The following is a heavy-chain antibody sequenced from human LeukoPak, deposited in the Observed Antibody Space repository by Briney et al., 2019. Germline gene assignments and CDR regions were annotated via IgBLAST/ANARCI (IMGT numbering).Heavy chain of an antibody. J-gene: IGHJ4*02. V-gene: IGHV1-2*02. Sequence: WASVKVSCKASGYTFTGYYMHWVRQAPGQGLEWMGWINPNSGGTNYAQKFQGRVTMTRDTSISTAYMELSRLRSDDTAVYYCARIEMEDYYDSYYFDYWGQGTLVTVSS. CDR3: ARIEMEDYYDSYYFDY. D-gene: IGHD3-10*01. CDR1: GYTFTGYY. CDR2: INPNSGGT.